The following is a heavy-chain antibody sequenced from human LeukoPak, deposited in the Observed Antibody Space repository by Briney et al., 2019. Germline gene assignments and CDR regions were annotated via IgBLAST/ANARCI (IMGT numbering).Heavy chain of an antibody. Sequence: PGGSLRLSCAASGFTFSNFGMSWVRQAPGKGLEWVSVISGSGGSTYYADSLKGRFTISRDNSKNTLYLQMNNLRAEDTAVFYCASGIRAFDYWGQGALVTVSS. J-gene: IGHJ4*02. CDR3: ASGIRAFDY. CDR2: ISGSGGST. D-gene: IGHD1-26*01. CDR1: GFTFSNFG. V-gene: IGHV3-23*01.